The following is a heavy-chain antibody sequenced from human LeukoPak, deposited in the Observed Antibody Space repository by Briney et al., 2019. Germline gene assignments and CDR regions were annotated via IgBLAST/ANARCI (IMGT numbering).Heavy chain of an antibody. CDR3: ARGGWSLDY. Sequence: SETLSLTCTVSGASISSIYWSWIRQPPGKGLEWIGYIHATGISSYNPSLKSRVAMSVDTSKNQFSLKLSSVTAADTAVYYCARGGWSLDYWGQGTLVTVSS. D-gene: IGHD1-26*01. CDR1: GASISSIY. V-gene: IGHV4-4*08. CDR2: IHATGIS. J-gene: IGHJ4*02.